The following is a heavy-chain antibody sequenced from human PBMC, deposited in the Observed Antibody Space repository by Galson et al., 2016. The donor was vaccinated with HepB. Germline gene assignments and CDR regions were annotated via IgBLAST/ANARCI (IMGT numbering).Heavy chain of an antibody. CDR3: TGSFKADCSGKKCHTDYYYYGMDV. V-gene: IGHV3-73*01. CDR2: IRSNANSFAT. CDR1: GFTFSIYG. J-gene: IGHJ6*02. D-gene: IGHD2-15*01. Sequence: SLRLSCAASGFTFSIYGMHWVRQAPGKGLEWVGHIRSNANSFATAYTASVKVRFTISRDDSKNTAYLQMRSLKTEDPAMYYCTGSFKADCSGKKCHTDYYYYGMDVWGQGTTVIVSS.